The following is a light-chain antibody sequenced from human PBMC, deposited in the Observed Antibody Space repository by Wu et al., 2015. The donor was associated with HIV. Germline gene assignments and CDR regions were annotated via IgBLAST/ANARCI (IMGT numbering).Light chain of an antibody. CDR2: AAS. CDR3: QQSYNTPYT. CDR1: QSIASF. Sequence: DIQVTQSPSSLSASAGDRVTISCRASQSIASFLNWYQHRPGKAPKLLIYAASSLQSGVPSRFRGSGSGTDFTLTISSLQPEDFATYYCQQSYNTPYTFGQGTKLEIK. V-gene: IGKV1-39*01. J-gene: IGKJ2*01.